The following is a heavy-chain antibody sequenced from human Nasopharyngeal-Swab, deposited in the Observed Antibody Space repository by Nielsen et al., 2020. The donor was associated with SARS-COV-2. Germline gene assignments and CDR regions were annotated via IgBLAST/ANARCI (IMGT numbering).Heavy chain of an antibody. CDR1: GGSISSYY. Sequence: GSLRLSCTVSGGSISSYYWSWIRQPPGKGLEWIGYIYYSGSTNYNPSLKSRVTISVDTSKNQFSLKLSSVTAADTAVYYCARDMRYYDYVWGSSHYYYYGMDVWGQGTTVTVSS. V-gene: IGHV4-59*13. CDR2: IYYSGST. J-gene: IGHJ6*02. CDR3: ARDMRYYDYVWGSSHYYYYGMDV. D-gene: IGHD3-16*01.